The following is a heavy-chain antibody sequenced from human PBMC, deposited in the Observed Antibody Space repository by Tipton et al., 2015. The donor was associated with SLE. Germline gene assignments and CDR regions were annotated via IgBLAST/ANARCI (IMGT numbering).Heavy chain of an antibody. CDR3: ARGGGPWGYYFDN. J-gene: IGHJ4*02. V-gene: IGHV4-38-2*02. D-gene: IGHD1-26*01. CDR2: IYRTGTT. Sequence: TLSLTCIVSDDSVSSAYYWAWIRQPPGKGLQWIACIYRTGTTYVNPSLKSRVSMSMDTSNNRFSLRLKSVTAADTAVYYCARGGGPWGYYFDNWGQGNLVTVSS. CDR1: DDSVSSAYY.